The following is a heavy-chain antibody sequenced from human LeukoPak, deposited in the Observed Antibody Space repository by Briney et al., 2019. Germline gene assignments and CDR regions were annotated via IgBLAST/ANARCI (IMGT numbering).Heavy chain of an antibody. CDR1: GGSFSGYY. V-gene: IGHV4-34*01. CDR3: ARGPPDRSSTSCYAFDAFDI. CDR2: INHSGST. D-gene: IGHD2-2*01. Sequence: SETLSLTCAVYGGSFSGYYWSWIRQPPGKGLEWIGEINHSGSTNYNPSLKSRVTISVDTSKNQFSLKLSSVTAADPAVYYCARGPPDRSSTSCYAFDAFDIWGQGTMVTVSS. J-gene: IGHJ3*02.